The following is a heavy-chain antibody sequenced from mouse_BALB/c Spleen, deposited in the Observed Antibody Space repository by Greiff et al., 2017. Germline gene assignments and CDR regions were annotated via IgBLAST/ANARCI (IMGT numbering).Heavy chain of an antibody. CDR2: IWSGGST. V-gene: IGHV2-2*02. J-gene: IGHJ1*01. CDR1: GFSLTSYG. D-gene: IGHD2-4*01. CDR3: ARKMITGYFDV. Sequence: VQLVESGPGLVQPSQSLSITCTASGFSLTSYGVHWVRQSPGKGLEWLGVIWSGGSTDYNAAFISRLSISKDNSKSQVFFKMNSLQANDTAIYYCARKMITGYFDVWGAGTTVTVSS.